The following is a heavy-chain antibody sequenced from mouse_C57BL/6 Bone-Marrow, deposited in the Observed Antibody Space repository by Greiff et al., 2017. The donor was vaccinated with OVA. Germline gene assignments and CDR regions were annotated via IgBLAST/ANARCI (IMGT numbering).Heavy chain of an antibody. V-gene: IGHV5-17*01. D-gene: IGHD2-2*01. J-gene: IGHJ4*01. Sequence: EVQRVESGGGLVKPGGSLKFSCAASGFNFSDYGMHWVRQAPEKGLEWVAYISSGSSTIYYADTVKGRFTITRETAKNTLFLQMTSLRSEDTAMYYCARGLINAMDYWGKGTSVTVSS. CDR2: ISSGSSTI. CDR1: GFNFSDYG. CDR3: ARGLINAMDY.